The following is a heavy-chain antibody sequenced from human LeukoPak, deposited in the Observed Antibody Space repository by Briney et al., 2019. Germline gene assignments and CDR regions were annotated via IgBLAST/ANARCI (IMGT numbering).Heavy chain of an antibody. J-gene: IGHJ4*02. V-gene: IGHV4-39*07. CDR1: GGSISSSSYY. Sequence: PSETLSLTCTVSGGSISSSSYYWGWIRQPPGKGLEWIGSIYYSGSTYYNPSLKSRVTISVDASKNQFSLKLSSVTAADTAVYYCARVAPYYGSGSYPDYWGQGTLVTVSS. D-gene: IGHD3-10*01. CDR3: ARVAPYYGSGSYPDY. CDR2: IYYSGST.